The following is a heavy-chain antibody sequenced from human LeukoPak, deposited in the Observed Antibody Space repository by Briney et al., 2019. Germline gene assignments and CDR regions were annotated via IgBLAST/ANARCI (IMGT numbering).Heavy chain of an antibody. V-gene: IGHV4-59*12. Sequence: SETLSLTCTVSGGSISSYYWSWIRQPPGKGLEWIGYIYYSGSTNYNPSLKSRVTISVDTSKNQFSLKLSSVTAADTAVYYCAREYGSGSYSSFAFYYYMDVWGKGTTVTTSS. J-gene: IGHJ6*03. CDR1: GGSISSYY. D-gene: IGHD3-10*01. CDR2: IYYSGST. CDR3: AREYGSGSYSSFAFYYYMDV.